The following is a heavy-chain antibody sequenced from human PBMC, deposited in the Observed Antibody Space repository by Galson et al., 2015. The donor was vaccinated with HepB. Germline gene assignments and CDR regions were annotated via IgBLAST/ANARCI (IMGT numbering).Heavy chain of an antibody. CDR3: ARDPAFGVGIQSFMDV. D-gene: IGHD3-3*01. V-gene: IGHV3-48*02. CDR2: ISSTTNTV. CDR1: GFSFSTHS. Sequence: SLRLSCADSGFSFSTHSMNWVRQAPGKGLEGVSYISSTTNTVYYADSVKGRFTISRDNAKKSLYLQMNSLRDEDTAVYYCARDPAFGVGIQSFMDVWGKGTTVTVSS. J-gene: IGHJ6*03.